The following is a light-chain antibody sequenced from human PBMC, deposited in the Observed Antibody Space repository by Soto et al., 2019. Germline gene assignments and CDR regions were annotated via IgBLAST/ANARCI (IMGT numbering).Light chain of an antibody. CDR2: AAS. Sequence: DIQITQSPSSLSASVGDRVTITCRAGQYIGRYLNWYQQKPGKAPKLLIYAASSLHSGVPSRFSGSGSWTDFNLTISSLQPEDFATYSCQQTYRTPLTFGGGTKVDI. CDR1: QYIGRY. CDR3: QQTYRTPLT. J-gene: IGKJ4*01. V-gene: IGKV1-39*01.